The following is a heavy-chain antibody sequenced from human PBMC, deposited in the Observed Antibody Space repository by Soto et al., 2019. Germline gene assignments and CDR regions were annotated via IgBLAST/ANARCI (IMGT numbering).Heavy chain of an antibody. CDR3: ARDLLDTAMPSLGMDV. J-gene: IGHJ6*02. CDR1: GFTFSSYA. CDR2: ISYDGSNK. D-gene: IGHD5-18*01. Sequence: VQLVESGGGVVQPGRSLRLSCAASGFTFSSYAMHWVRQAPGKGLEWVAVISYDGSNKYYADSVKGRFTISRDNSKNTLYLQMNSLRAEDTAVYYCARDLLDTAMPSLGMDVWGQGTTVTVSS. V-gene: IGHV3-30-3*01.